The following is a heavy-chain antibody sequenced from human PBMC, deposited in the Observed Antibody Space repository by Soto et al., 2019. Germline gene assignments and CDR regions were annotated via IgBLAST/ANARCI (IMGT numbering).Heavy chain of an antibody. J-gene: IGHJ6*02. D-gene: IGHD3-16*01. CDR1: GFTFDDYA. Sequence: PGRSLRLSCAASGFTFDDYAMYWVRQVPGKGLEWVSGMSWNSGRIGYADSVKGRFTISRDNAKNSLYLQMNSLRPEDTALYYCTKARLWGGDGYNSYYYNAMDVWGQGTTVTVSS. CDR3: TKARLWGGDGYNSYYYNAMDV. CDR2: MSWNSGRI. V-gene: IGHV3-9*01.